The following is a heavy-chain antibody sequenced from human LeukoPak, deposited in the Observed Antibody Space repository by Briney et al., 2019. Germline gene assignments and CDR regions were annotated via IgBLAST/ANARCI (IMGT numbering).Heavy chain of an antibody. D-gene: IGHD6-13*01. CDR2: INPNSGGT. V-gene: IGHV1-2*06. J-gene: IGHJ3*02. Sequence: ASVKVPCKASGYTFTGYYMHWVRQAPGQGLEWMGRINPNSGGTNYAQKFQGRVTMTRDTSISTAYMELSRLRSDDTAVYYCARAIAAANDAFDIWGQGTMVTVSS. CDR1: GYTFTGYY. CDR3: ARAIAAANDAFDI.